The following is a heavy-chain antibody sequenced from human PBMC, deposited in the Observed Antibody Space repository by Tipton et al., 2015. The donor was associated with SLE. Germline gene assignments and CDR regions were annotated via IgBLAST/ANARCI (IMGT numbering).Heavy chain of an antibody. D-gene: IGHD5-24*01. J-gene: IGHJ3*01. V-gene: IGHV4-39*07. Sequence: LRLSCTVSGGSISRDDYYWGWIRRPPGKGLEWIGTIHYSGTAYYTYIPSLRGRVIVSVDTSTNQFSLRLSSVTAADTAVYYCARENRDGLNNGVDVWGQGTMVTVSS. CDR1: GGSISRDDYY. CDR3: ARENRDGLNNGVDV. CDR2: IHYSGTA.